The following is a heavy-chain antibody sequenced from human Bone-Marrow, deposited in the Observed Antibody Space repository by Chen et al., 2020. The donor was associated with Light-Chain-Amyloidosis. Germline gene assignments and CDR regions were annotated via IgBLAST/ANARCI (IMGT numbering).Heavy chain of an antibody. J-gene: IGHJ4*02. CDR3: ARVPHYYDSSGYYPN. V-gene: IGHV1-2*02. CDR1: GYTFTGYY. CDR2: INPNSGGT. Sequence: QVQLVQSGAEVKKPGASVKVSCKASGYTFTGYYMPWVRQAPGPGLALMGWINPNSGGTNYAQKFQGRVTMTRDTSISTAYMELSRLRSDDTAVYYCARVPHYYDSSGYYPNWGQGTLVTVSS. D-gene: IGHD3-22*01.